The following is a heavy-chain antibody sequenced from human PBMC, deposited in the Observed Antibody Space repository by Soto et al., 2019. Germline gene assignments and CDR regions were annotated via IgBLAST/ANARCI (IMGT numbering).Heavy chain of an antibody. CDR3: AKYSDSVNYEHDC. D-gene: IGHD1-7*01. CDR2: ISGSGGST. Sequence: TGGSLRLSCAASGFGFSGYAMSWVRQAPGKGLEWVSGISGSGGSTYYADSVKGRFTISRDNSKITLYVHMNSLRAEDTAMYYCAKYSDSVNYEHDCWGQGTLVTVSS. CDR1: GFGFSGYA. J-gene: IGHJ4*02. V-gene: IGHV3-23*01.